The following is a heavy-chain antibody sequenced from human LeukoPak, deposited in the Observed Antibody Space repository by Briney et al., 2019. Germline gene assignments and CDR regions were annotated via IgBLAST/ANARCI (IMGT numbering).Heavy chain of an antibody. J-gene: IGHJ6*02. CDR3: ARRAVRGFGELLDV. D-gene: IGHD3-10*01. CDR1: GYNFATYW. CDR2: IYPGDSDT. V-gene: IGHV5-51*01. Sequence: GESLKISCKGSGYNFATYWIGWVRQMPGKGLEWMGIIYPGDSDTRYNPSLQGQVTISADKSINTAYLQWSSLKASDTAMYYCARRAVRGFGELLDVWGQGTTVTVSS.